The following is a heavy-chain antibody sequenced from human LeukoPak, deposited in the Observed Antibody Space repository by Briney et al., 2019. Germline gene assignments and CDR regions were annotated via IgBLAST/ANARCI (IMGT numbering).Heavy chain of an antibody. CDR1: GGTFSSYA. D-gene: IGHD2-21*02. Sequence: PRASVTVSCKASGGTFSSYAISRVRQAPGQGLEWMGGIIPIFGTANYAQKFQGRVTITADESTSTAYMELSSLRSEDTAVYYCARGRPYCGGDCYLDYWGQGTLVTVSS. J-gene: IGHJ4*02. CDR3: ARGRPYCGGDCYLDY. V-gene: IGHV1-69*13. CDR2: IIPIFGTA.